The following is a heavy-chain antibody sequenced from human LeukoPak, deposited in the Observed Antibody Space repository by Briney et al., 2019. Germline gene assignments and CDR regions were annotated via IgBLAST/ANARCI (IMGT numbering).Heavy chain of an antibody. CDR2: IIPIFGTA. V-gene: IGHV1-69*05. J-gene: IGHJ4*02. CDR3: ARLAVTGTWFGLDY. CDR1: GGTFSSYA. D-gene: IGHD1-7*01. Sequence: ASVKVSCKASGGTFSSYAISWVRQAPGQGLEWMGGIIPIFGTANYAQKFQGRVTITTDESTSTAYMELSSLRSEDTAVYYCARLAVTGTWFGLDYWGQRTLVTVSS.